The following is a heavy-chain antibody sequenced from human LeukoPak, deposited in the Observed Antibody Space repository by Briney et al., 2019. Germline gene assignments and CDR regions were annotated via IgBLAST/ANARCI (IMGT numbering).Heavy chain of an antibody. CDR3: ARDRSTMVRGALNWFDP. CDR2: IYTSGST. J-gene: IGHJ5*02. Sequence: SETLSLTCTVSGGSISSGSYYWSWIRQPAGKGLEWIGRIYTSGSTNYNPSLKSRVTISVDTSKNQFSLKLSSVTAADTAVYYCARDRSTMVRGALNWFDPWGQGTLVTVSS. V-gene: IGHV4-61*02. CDR1: GGSISSGSYY. D-gene: IGHD3-10*01.